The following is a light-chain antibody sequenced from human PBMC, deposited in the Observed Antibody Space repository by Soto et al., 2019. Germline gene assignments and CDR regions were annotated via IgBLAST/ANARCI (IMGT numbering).Light chain of an antibody. CDR2: GNS. V-gene: IGLV1-40*01. CDR3: QSYDISLSGSDV. J-gene: IGLJ1*01. Sequence: QSVLTQPPSVSGAPGQRVTISCTGSSSNIGAGYDVHWYQQLPGTAPQLLLYGNSNRPSGVPDRLSGSKSGTSASLAITGLQAEDEADYYCQSYDISLSGSDVFVTGTKLTVL. CDR1: SSNIGAGYD.